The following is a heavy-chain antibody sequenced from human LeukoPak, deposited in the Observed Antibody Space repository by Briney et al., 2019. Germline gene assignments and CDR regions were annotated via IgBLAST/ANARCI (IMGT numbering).Heavy chain of an antibody. J-gene: IGHJ5*02. CDR1: GYTFTSYG. CDR3: ARDSPELHWFDP. Sequence: ASVKVSCKASGYTFTSYGISWVRQAPGQGLEWMGWISAYNGNTNYAQKFQGRVTMTRDMSTSTVYMELSSLRSEDTAVYYCARDSPELHWFDPWGQGTQVTVSS. CDR2: ISAYNGNT. D-gene: IGHD1-7*01. V-gene: IGHV1-18*01.